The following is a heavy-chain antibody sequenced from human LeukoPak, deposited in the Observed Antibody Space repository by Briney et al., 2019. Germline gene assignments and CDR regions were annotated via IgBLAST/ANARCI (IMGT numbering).Heavy chain of an antibody. D-gene: IGHD1-26*01. CDR1: GFSFSNYA. Sequence: PGGSLRLSCAASGFSFSNYAMSWVRQAPGKGLEWVSGISYGGHNTYYADSVRGRFTISRDNSKNTLYLQMSSPRAEDTAVYYCAKDGARWELYFDYWGQGTLVTVSS. J-gene: IGHJ4*02. CDR3: AKDGARWELYFDY. CDR2: ISYGGHNT. V-gene: IGHV3-23*01.